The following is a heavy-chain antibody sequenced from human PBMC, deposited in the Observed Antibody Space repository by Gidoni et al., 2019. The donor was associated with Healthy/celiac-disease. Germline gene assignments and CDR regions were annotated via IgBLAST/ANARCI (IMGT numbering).Heavy chain of an antibody. J-gene: IGHJ4*02. D-gene: IGHD3-22*01. V-gene: IGHV4-39*01. Sequence: QLQLQESGPGLVKPSETLSLTCTVSGGSIISSSYYWGWIRQPPGKGLEWIGSIYYSGSTYYNPSLKSRVTISVDTSKNQFSLKLSSVTAAYTAVYYCAITYYYDSSGYYGGGYWGQGTLVTVSS. CDR2: IYYSGST. CDR3: AITYYYDSSGYYGGGY. CDR1: GGSIISSSYY.